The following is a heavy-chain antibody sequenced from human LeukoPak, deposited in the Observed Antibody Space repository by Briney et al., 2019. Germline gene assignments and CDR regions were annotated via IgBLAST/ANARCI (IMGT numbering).Heavy chain of an antibody. V-gene: IGHV3-7*01. J-gene: IGHJ4*02. D-gene: IGHD6-19*01. Sequence: GGSVRLSCAASGFSFSTYWMSWVRQAPGKGLEWVANIKQDGSEKYYVDSVKGRFTISRDNAKNSLYLQMNSLRAEDTAVYYCGRRPREIAVADYWGQGTLVTVSS. CDR2: IKQDGSEK. CDR3: GRRPREIAVADY. CDR1: GFSFSTYW.